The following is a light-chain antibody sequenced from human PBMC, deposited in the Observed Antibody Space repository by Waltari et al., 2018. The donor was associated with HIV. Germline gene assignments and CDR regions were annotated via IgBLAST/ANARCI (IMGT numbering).Light chain of an antibody. CDR2: RNY. V-gene: IGLV1-47*01. CDR3: AAWDHDLSAVL. J-gene: IGLJ2*01. CDR1: TSNIGRSY. Sequence: QSVLTQAPSTSETPGQRVTISCSGSTSNIGRSYVYWYHQLPGTAPKLLIYRNYQRPSGVPDRFSGSKSGTSASLAISGLRPEGEGDYFCAAWDHDLSAVLFGGGTKLTVL.